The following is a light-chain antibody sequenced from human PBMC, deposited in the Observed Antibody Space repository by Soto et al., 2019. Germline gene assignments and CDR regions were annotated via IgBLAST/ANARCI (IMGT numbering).Light chain of an antibody. V-gene: IGKV1-6*01. J-gene: IGKJ4*01. CDR3: LQDHGFPLT. CDR1: QDIGED. Sequence: AIQIPHSPSSLSASVGARVTITCRETQDIGEDLGWYQQKPGKAPKLLIYAASSLQSEVPSRFSGSGSGTDFTLTISSLQPEDSATYFCLQDHGFPLTFGGGTKVDIK. CDR2: AAS.